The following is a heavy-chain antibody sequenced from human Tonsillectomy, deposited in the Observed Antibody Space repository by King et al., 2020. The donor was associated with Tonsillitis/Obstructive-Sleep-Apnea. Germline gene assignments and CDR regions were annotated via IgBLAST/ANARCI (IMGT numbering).Heavy chain of an antibody. J-gene: IGHJ6*04. D-gene: IGHD4-17*01. CDR1: GFTFSNAW. V-gene: IGHV3-15*01. CDR3: ATGLRDV. Sequence: VQLVESGGGLVKPGGSLRLSCAASGFTFSNAWMNWVRQAPGKGPEWVGRIKSKTDSGTTDHAAPVKGRFTISRDDSKSTLYLQMNSLKTEDTAVYYCATGLRDVWGKGTTVTVSS. CDR2: IKSKTDSGTT.